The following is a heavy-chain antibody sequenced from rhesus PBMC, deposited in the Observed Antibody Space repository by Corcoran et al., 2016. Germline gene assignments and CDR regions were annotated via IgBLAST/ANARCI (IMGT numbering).Heavy chain of an antibody. CDR3: ARMSHYYSGSYYLIYDY. Sequence: QVQLQESGPGLVKPSETLSLTCAVSGGSISSNYWSWIRQPPGKGLEGIGRIYGSGGSTDYNPSLKSRVTISPDTSKNQFSLKLSSVTAADTAVYYCARMSHYYSGSYYLIYDYWGQGVLVTVSS. CDR2: IYGSGGST. V-gene: IGHV4-160*01. CDR1: GGSISSNY. J-gene: IGHJ4*01. D-gene: IGHD3-16*01.